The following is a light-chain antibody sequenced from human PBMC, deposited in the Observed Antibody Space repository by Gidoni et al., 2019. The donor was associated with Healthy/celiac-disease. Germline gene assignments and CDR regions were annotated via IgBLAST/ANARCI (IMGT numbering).Light chain of an antibody. Sequence: QSVLTQPPSVSGAPGQRVTITCSGSSSNIGAGYDVHWYQQLPGTAPKLLIYGNKNRPSGVPDRFSGSKSAASASLAITGLQAEDEAVYHCQSYNSTLGGSVFGGGTKLTVL. V-gene: IGLV1-40*01. J-gene: IGLJ3*02. CDR3: QSYNSTLGGSV. CDR1: SSNIGAGYD. CDR2: GNK.